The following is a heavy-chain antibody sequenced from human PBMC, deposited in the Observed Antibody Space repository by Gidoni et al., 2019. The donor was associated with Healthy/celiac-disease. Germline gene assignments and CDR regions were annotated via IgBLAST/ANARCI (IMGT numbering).Heavy chain of an antibody. V-gene: IGHV2-5*02. D-gene: IGHD5-18*01. CDR3: AHAGGQLWLQCWFDP. Sequence: QITLKESGPTLVNPTQTLTLTFTLSGFSLSPSGVCVGCIRQPPGKALEWPALIYWDDDKRYSPALKSRLTITKDTSKNQVILTMTNMDPVDTATYYCAHAGGQLWLQCWFDPWGQGTLVTVSS. J-gene: IGHJ5*02. CDR2: IYWDDDK. CDR1: GFSLSPSGVC.